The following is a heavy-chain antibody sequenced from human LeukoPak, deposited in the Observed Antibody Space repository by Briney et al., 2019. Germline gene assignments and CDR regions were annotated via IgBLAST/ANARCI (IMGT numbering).Heavy chain of an antibody. V-gene: IGHV1-2*02. CDR2: INPNIGDT. CDR1: GYSFTGYY. Sequence: RASVKVSCKASGYSFTGYYMHWGRQAPGQGLEWMGWINPNIGDTNYAPKFQGRVTMTRDTSITTAYMELSRLRSDDTAVYYCARVEMATITVDYWGQGTLVTVSS. D-gene: IGHD5-24*01. J-gene: IGHJ4*02. CDR3: ARVEMATITVDY.